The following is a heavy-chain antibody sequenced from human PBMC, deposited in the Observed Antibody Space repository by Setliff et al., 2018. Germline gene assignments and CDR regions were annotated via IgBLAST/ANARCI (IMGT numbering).Heavy chain of an antibody. Sequence: GGSLRLSCATSGFTFSTHAMHWARQAPGKGLDWVAMIWSDGNTTYYADSVKGRFTVSRDNSKKMVYLEMNTLGAEDTALYYCVTDPPGSGWSFDSWGQGTLVTVSS. J-gene: IGHJ4*02. CDR1: GFTFSTHA. D-gene: IGHD6-19*01. V-gene: IGHV3-33*03. CDR2: IWSDGNTT. CDR3: VTDPPGSGWSFDS.